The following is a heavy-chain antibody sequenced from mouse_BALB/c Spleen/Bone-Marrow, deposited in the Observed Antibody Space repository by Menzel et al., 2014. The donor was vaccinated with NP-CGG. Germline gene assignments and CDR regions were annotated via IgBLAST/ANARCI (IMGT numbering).Heavy chain of an antibody. CDR1: GFNIKDTY. J-gene: IGHJ4*01. V-gene: IGHV14-3*02. CDR3: ARRTRYAMDC. CDR2: IDPANGNT. D-gene: IGHD3-3*01. Sequence: EVMLVESGAELVKPGASVKLSCTASGFNIKDTYMHWVKQRPEQGLEWIGRIDPANGNTKYDPKFQGKATITADTSSNTAYLQLSSLTSEDTAVYYCARRTRYAMDCWGQGTSVTVSS.